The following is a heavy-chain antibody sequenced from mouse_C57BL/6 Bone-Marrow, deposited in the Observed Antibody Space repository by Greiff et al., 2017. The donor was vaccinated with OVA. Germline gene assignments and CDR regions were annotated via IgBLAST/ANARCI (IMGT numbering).Heavy chain of an antibody. J-gene: IGHJ4*01. CDR3: ARPDYGGAMDY. V-gene: IGHV5-12*01. Sequence: DVKLVESGGGLVQPGGSLKLSCAASGFTFSDYYMYWVRQTPEKRLEWVAYISNGGGSTYYPDTVKGRFTISRDNAKNTLYLQMSRLKSEDTAMYYCARPDYGGAMDYWGQGTSVTVSS. CDR1: GFTFSDYY. CDR2: ISNGGGST. D-gene: IGHD2-4*01.